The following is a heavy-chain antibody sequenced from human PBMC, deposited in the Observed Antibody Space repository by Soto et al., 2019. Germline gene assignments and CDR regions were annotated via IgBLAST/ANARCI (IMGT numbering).Heavy chain of an antibody. V-gene: IGHV3-21*01. CDR3: ARDLAYCGGDCFWNDP. J-gene: IGHJ5*02. Sequence: GSLRLSCAASGFTFSSYSMNWVRQAPGKGLEWVSSISSSSSYIYYADSVKGRFTISRDNAKNSLYLQMNSLRAEDTAVYYCARDLAYCGGDCFWNDPWGQGTLVTVS. D-gene: IGHD2-21*02. CDR1: GFTFSSYS. CDR2: ISSSSSYI.